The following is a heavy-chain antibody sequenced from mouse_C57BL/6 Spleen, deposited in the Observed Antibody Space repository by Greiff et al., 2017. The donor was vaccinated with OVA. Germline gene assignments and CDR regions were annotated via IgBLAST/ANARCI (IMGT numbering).Heavy chain of an antibody. D-gene: IGHD2-10*02. Sequence: QVQLKQPGAELVRPGSSVKLSCKASGYTFTSYWMDWVKQRPGQGLEWIGNIYPSDSETHYNQKFKDKATLTVDKSSSTAYMQLSSLTSEDSAVYYCARGGVWGDWGQGTTLTVSS. CDR3: ARGGVWGD. CDR2: IYPSDSET. V-gene: IGHV1-61*01. J-gene: IGHJ2*01. CDR1: GYTFTSYW.